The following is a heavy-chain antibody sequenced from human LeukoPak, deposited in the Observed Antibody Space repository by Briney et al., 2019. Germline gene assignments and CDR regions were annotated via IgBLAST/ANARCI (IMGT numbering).Heavy chain of an antibody. CDR3: AREVYYYGSGSYYYMDV. CDR1: GFTFSSYA. D-gene: IGHD3-10*01. CDR2: ISGSGGST. V-gene: IGHV3-23*01. J-gene: IGHJ6*03. Sequence: TGGSLRLSCAASGFTFSSYAMSWVRQAPGKGLEWVSAISGSGGSTYYADSVKGRFTISRDNSKNTLYLQMNSLRAEDTAVYYCAREVYYYGSGSYYYMDVWGKGTTVTVSS.